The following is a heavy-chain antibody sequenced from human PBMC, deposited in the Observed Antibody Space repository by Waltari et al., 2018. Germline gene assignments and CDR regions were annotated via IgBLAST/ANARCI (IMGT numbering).Heavy chain of an antibody. CDR3: ARERVVVVIMGDHDAFDI. CDR2: IYYSGST. Sequence: QLQLQESGPGLVKPSETLSLTCTVSGGSISSSSYYWGWIRQPPGKGLEWIGSIYYSGSTYYNPSLKSRVTISVDTSKNQFSLKLSSVTAADTAVYYCARERVVVVIMGDHDAFDIWGQGTMVTVSS. V-gene: IGHV4-39*02. CDR1: GGSISSSSYY. D-gene: IGHD3-22*01. J-gene: IGHJ3*02.